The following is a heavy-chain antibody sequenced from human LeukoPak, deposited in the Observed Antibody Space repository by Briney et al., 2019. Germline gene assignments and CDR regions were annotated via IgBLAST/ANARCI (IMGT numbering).Heavy chain of an antibody. J-gene: IGHJ5*02. Sequence: GGSLRLSCVSTGFTFRNHGLHWVRQAPGKGLEWLAVASSDEINQWYADTVKGRFFISRDNPKNTLNLQMNNLRPEDTAVYYCATFITTNLDHWGQGMLVTVSS. V-gene: IGHV3-30*03. CDR3: ATFITTNLDH. D-gene: IGHD1-14*01. CDR1: GFTFRNHG. CDR2: ASSDEINQ.